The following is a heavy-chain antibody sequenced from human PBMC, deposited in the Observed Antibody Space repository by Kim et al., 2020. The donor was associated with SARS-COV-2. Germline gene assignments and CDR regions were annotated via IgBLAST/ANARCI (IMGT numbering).Heavy chain of an antibody. V-gene: IGHV3-21*01. D-gene: IGHD2-2*01. CDR3: ARVRGYQENWFDP. Sequence: AESVKGRFTISRDNAKNTLYLQMNSLRAEDTAVYYCARVRGYQENWFDPWGQGTLVTVSS. J-gene: IGHJ5*02.